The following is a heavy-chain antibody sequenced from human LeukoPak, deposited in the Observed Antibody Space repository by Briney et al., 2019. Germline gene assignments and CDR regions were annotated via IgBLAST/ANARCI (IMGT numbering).Heavy chain of an antibody. D-gene: IGHD1-26*01. CDR3: ARGRRDSGTYYADY. CDR1: GFTVSSNY. V-gene: IGHV3-53*01. Sequence: GGSLRLSCAASGFTVSSNYMSWVRQAPGKGLEWVSVIYSGGSAYFADSVKGRFTISRDNSKNTLYLQMNSLRAEDTAVYYCARGRRDSGTYYADYWGQGTLVTVSS. J-gene: IGHJ4*02. CDR2: IYSGGSA.